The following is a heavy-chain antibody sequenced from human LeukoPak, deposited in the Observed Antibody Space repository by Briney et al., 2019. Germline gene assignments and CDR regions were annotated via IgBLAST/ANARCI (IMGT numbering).Heavy chain of an antibody. Sequence: PSETLSLTCTVSGDSIGSYYWSWIRQPPGKGLEWIGYIYYSGSTNYNPSLKSRVTISVDTSKNQFSLKLSSVTAADTAVYYCARLAPIVGATPYFDYWGQGTLVTVSS. J-gene: IGHJ4*02. V-gene: IGHV4-59*08. CDR2: IYYSGST. D-gene: IGHD1-26*01. CDR3: ARLAPIVGATPYFDY. CDR1: GDSIGSYY.